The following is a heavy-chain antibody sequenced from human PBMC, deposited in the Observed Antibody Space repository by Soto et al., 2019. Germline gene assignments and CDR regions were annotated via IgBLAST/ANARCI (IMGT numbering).Heavy chain of an antibody. D-gene: IGHD3-22*01. CDR1: EFALRSFG. J-gene: IGHJ3*02. CDR3: ARDQERRGDSSGYYVPDAFDI. V-gene: IGHV3-33*01. CDR2: IWQDGSNE. Sequence: PGGSLRRSCAASEFALRSFGMHWVRQAPGKGQEWVAVIWQDGSNEFYAESVKGRFTISRDNSKNTLYLQMNSLRAEDTAVYYCARDQERRGDSSGYYVPDAFDIWGQGAMVTVSS.